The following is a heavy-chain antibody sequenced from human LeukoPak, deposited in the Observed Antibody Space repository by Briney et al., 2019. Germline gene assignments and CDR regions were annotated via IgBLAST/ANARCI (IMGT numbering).Heavy chain of an antibody. J-gene: IGHJ4*02. CDR2: ISSSGSTI. Sequence: GGSLRLSCAASGFTFSSYSMNWVRQAPGKGLEWVSYISSSGSTIYYADSVKGRFTISRDNAKNSLYLQMNSLRAEDTAVYYCASQRVGATTNFDYWGQGTLVTVSS. D-gene: IGHD1-26*01. V-gene: IGHV3-48*04. CDR1: GFTFSSYS. CDR3: ASQRVGATTNFDY.